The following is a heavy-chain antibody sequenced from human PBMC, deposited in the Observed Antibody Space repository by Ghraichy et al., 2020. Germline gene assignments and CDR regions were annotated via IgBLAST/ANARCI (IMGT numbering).Heavy chain of an antibody. Sequence: GGSLRLSCAASGFTFSSYWMSWVRQAPGKGLEWVANIKQDGSEKYYVDSVKGRFTISRDNAKNSLYLQMNSLRAEDTAVYYCARDRRSGGVLNWDYYYYYYMDVWGKGTTVTVSS. J-gene: IGHJ6*03. V-gene: IGHV3-7*03. CDR3: ARDRRSGGVLNWDYYYYYYMDV. CDR2: IKQDGSEK. D-gene: IGHD2-15*01. CDR1: GFTFSSYW.